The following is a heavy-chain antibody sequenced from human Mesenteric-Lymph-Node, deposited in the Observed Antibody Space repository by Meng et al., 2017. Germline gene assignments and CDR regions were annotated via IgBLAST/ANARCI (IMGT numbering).Heavy chain of an antibody. CDR2: VYHNGVT. Sequence: QVQLKQWGAEALKPSETLSLTCPGYGGSLSGYYWSWIRQPPGKGLEWMGEVYHNGVTKYSPSLRSRVVISIDTSKNQFSLNLRSVSAADTAMYYCARGGATPMIIKYWGPGTLVTVSS. V-gene: IGHV4-34*02. D-gene: IGHD3-10*01. J-gene: IGHJ4*02. CDR1: GGSLSGYY. CDR3: ARGGATPMIIKY.